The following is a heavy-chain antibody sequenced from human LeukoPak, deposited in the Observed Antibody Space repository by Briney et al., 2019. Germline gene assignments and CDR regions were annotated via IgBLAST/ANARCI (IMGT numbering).Heavy chain of an antibody. J-gene: IGHJ1*01. CDR1: GFLFNSQA. V-gene: IGHV3-23*01. D-gene: IGHD3-22*01. Sequence: PGGSLRLSCTASGFLFNSQAMSWVRQAPGKRLEWVSHISGDGGNTYYADSLKGRFIASRDNAKNTLFLQMNSLRVEDTAVYYCAKDHYYDRSGFLANWGQGTLVIVSS. CDR3: AKDHYYDRSGFLAN. CDR2: ISGDGGNT.